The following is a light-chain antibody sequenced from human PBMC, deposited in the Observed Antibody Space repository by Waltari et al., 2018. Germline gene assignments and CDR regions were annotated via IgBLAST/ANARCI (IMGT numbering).Light chain of an antibody. Sequence: EIVLTQSPATLSLSPGERATISCRASQSVSNYLAWYQQKVGQAPRLLIYDASNRATDIPARFSGSGSGTDFTLTISSLEPEDFAVYYCQQRSDWPYTFGQGTKLEIK. CDR3: QQRSDWPYT. CDR2: DAS. J-gene: IGKJ2*01. V-gene: IGKV3-11*01. CDR1: QSVSNY.